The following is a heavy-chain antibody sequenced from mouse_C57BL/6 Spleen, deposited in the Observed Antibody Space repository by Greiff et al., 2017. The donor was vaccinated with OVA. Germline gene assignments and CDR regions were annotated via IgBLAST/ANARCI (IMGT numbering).Heavy chain of an antibody. D-gene: IGHD1-1*01. CDR2: IDPSDCYT. Sequence: QVQLQQPGAELVKPGASVKLSCKASGYTFTSYWMQWVKQRPGQGLEWIVEIDPSDCYTNYNQKFKGKATLTVDTSSSTAYMQLSSLTSEDSAVDYGARRSYYYGSFYAMDYWGQGTSVTVSS. CDR1: GYTFTSYW. V-gene: IGHV1-50*01. J-gene: IGHJ4*01. CDR3: ARRSYYYGSFYAMDY.